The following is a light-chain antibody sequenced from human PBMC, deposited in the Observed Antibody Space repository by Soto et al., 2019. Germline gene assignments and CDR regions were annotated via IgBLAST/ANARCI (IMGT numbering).Light chain of an antibody. CDR1: QSVSSSY. CDR3: QQYGSSSWP. V-gene: IGKV3-20*01. CDR2: GAS. J-gene: IGKJ1*01. Sequence: IVLTQSPGTLSLSPGERATLSCRASQSVSSSYLAWYQQKPGQAPRLLIYGASSRATGIPDRFSGSGSGTDFTLTISRLEPEDFAVYYCQQYGSSSWPFGQGTKVDI.